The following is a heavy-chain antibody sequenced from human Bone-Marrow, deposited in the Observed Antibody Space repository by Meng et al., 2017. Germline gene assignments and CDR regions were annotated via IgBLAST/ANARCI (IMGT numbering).Heavy chain of an antibody. CDR1: GFTFDDYA. CDR3: GRDLGGIFAY. V-gene: IGHV3-9*01. J-gene: IGHJ4*02. CDR2: ISWNSGSI. Sequence: SLKISCAASGFTFDDYAMHWVRQAPGKGLEWVSGISWNSGSIGYADSVKGRFTISRDNAKNTLYLQMNTLRDEDTAVYYCGRDLGGIFAYWGQGTLVTVSS. D-gene: IGHD3-16*01.